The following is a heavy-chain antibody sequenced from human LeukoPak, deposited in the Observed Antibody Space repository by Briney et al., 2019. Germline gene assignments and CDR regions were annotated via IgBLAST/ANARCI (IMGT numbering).Heavy chain of an antibody. D-gene: IGHD1-26*01. Sequence: GGSLRLSCAASGFPFSSYAMSWVRQTPGKGLEWVSAISGSGGSTSYADSVKGRFTISRDNSKNTLYLQMSSLRPEDTAVYSCAKDVLLRRGSYFNRFDPWGQGTLVTVSS. CDR3: AKDVLLRRGSYFNRFDP. V-gene: IGHV3-23*01. J-gene: IGHJ5*02. CDR2: ISGSGGST. CDR1: GFPFSSYA.